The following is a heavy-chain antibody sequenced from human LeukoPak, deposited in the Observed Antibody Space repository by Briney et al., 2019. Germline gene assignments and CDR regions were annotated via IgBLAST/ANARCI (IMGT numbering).Heavy chain of an antibody. CDR3: ARAGHGDYVSADAFDI. CDR1: GFTFSSYD. J-gene: IGHJ3*02. D-gene: IGHD4-17*01. CDR2: IGTAGDT. Sequence: GGSLRLSCAASGFTFSSYDMHRVRQATGKGLEWVSAIGTAGDTYYPGSVKGRFTISRENAKNSLYLQMNSLRAGDTAVYYCARAGHGDYVSADAFDIWGQGTMVTVSS. V-gene: IGHV3-13*01.